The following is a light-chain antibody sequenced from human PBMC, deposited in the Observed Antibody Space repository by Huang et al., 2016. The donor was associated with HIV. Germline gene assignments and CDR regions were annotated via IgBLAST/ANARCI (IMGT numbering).Light chain of an antibody. V-gene: IGKV3-15*01. Sequence: EIVMTQSPATLSVSPGERATLSCRASQSVSSNFDGYQQKPGQAPRLIIYAASTRATGIPARFSGSGSGTEFTLTISSLQSEDFAVYYCQQYNNWPRTFGQGTKVEIK. CDR1: QSVSSN. CDR2: AAS. J-gene: IGKJ1*01. CDR3: QQYNNWPRT.